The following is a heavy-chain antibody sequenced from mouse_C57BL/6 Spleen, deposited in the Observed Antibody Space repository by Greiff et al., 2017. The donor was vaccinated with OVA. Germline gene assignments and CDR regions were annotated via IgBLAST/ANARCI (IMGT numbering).Heavy chain of an antibody. Sequence: EVKLVESGGGLVKPGGSLKLSCAASGFTFSSYAMSWVRQTPEKRLEWVATISDGGSYTYYPDNVKGRFTISRDNAKNNLYLQMSHLKSEDTAMYYCARAPPLRYYGSRYFDVWGTGTTVTVSS. V-gene: IGHV5-4*03. CDR1: GFTFSSYA. J-gene: IGHJ1*03. CDR3: ARAPPLRYYGSRYFDV. D-gene: IGHD1-1*01. CDR2: ISDGGSYT.